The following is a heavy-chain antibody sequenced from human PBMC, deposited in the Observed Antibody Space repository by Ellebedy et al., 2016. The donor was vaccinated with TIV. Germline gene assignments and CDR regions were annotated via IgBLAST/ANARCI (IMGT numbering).Heavy chain of an antibody. J-gene: IGHJ4*02. CDR2: ISDDGNYK. Sequence: GESLQISCAAPVSPFSDFGIHSVRQAPGKGLEWVTVISDDGNYKYYAKSVKDRFTISRDNSTNTVFLQMNSLTAEDAAIYYCARDRPITGRTSWCFDFWGQGTLVTVSA. V-gene: IGHV3-30*03. D-gene: IGHD1/OR15-1a*01. CDR1: VSPFSDFG. CDR3: ARDRPITGRTSWCFDF.